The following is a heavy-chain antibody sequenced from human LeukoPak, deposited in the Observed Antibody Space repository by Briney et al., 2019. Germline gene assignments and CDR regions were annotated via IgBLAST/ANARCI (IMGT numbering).Heavy chain of an antibody. D-gene: IGHD3-9*01. CDR2: IIPIFGTA. CDR1: GGTFSSYA. V-gene: IGHV1-69*06. CDR3: ARARPNSPLLRYFDWLPSRDAYFDY. Sequence: GASVKVSCKASGGTFSSYAISWVRQAPGQGLEWMGGIIPIFGTANYAQKFQGRATITADKSTSTAYMELSSLRSEDTAVYYCARARPNSPLLRYFDWLPSRDAYFDYWGQGTLVTVSS. J-gene: IGHJ4*02.